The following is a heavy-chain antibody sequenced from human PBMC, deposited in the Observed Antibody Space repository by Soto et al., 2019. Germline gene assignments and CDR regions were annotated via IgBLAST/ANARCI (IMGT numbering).Heavy chain of an antibody. CDR2: IWYDGSNK. CDR1: GFTFSSYG. D-gene: IGHD6-19*01. V-gene: IGHV3-33*01. J-gene: IGHJ4*02. Sequence: QVQLVESGGGVVQPGRSLRLSCAASGFTFSSYGMHWLRQAPGMGLEWVAVIWYDGSNKYYADSVKGRFTISRDNSKNTLYLQMNSLSGEDTAVYYCARGGIAVAGRLDYWGQGTLVTVSS. CDR3: ARGGIAVAGRLDY.